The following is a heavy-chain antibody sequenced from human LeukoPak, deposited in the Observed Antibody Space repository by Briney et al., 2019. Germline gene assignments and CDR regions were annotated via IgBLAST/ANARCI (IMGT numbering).Heavy chain of an antibody. J-gene: IGHJ6*03. CDR3: GSYSSSSYYYYYMDV. CDR2: IIPIFGTA. CDR1: GGTFSSYA. V-gene: IGHV1-69*06. Sequence: SVKVSCKASGGTFSSYAISWVRQAPGQGLEWMGGIIPIFGTANYAQKFQGRVTITADKSTSTAYMELSSLRSEDTAVYYCGSYSSSSYYYYYMDVWGKGTTVTVSS. D-gene: IGHD6-6*01.